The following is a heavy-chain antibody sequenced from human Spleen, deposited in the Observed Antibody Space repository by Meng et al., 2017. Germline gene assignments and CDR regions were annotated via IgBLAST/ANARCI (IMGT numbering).Heavy chain of an antibody. D-gene: IGHD6-13*01. CDR1: GYTFAAYW. J-gene: IGHJ4*02. CDR2: IDPNNDHT. CDR3: ARDEDISAAGKLFGDY. V-gene: IGHV1-2*06. Sequence: VQRGQVGGEGKGPGPSVKVSCKPSGYTFAAYWIPWLRQAPGKGLEWMGRIDPNNDHTQYAQNFQGRVTMTSDTSISTVYMELNGLRSDDTAVYYCARDEDISAAGKLFGDYWGQGTLVTVSS.